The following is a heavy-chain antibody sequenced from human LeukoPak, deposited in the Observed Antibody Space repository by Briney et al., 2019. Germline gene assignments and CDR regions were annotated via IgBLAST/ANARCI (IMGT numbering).Heavy chain of an antibody. CDR2: IKQDGSRI. CDR3: ASLKSRIVLRGGDY. Sequence: PGGSLRLSCTASGFTFSSYWMSWVRQPPGKGLEFVSNIKQDGSRIEYVDSVKGRFTISRDNAKNSLYLQMNSLRAEDTAVYYCASLKSRIVLRGGDYWGQGTLVTVSS. D-gene: IGHD2/OR15-2a*01. J-gene: IGHJ4*02. V-gene: IGHV3-7*01. CDR1: GFTFSSYW.